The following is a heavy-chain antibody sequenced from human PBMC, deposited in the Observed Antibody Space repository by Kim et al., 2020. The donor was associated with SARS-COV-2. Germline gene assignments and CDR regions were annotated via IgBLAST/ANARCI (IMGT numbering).Heavy chain of an antibody. CDR3: ARASAPLIAAATTPFDY. Sequence: SVKVSCKASGGTFSSYAISWVRQAPGQGLEWMGGIIPIFGTANYAQKFQGRVTITADESTSTAYMELSSLRSEDTAVYYCARASAPLIAAATTPFDYWGQGTLVTVSS. CDR2: IIPIFGTA. CDR1: GGTFSSYA. J-gene: IGHJ4*02. D-gene: IGHD6-13*01. V-gene: IGHV1-69*13.